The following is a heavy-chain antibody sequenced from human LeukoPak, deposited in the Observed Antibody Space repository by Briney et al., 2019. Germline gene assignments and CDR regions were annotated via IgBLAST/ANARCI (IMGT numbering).Heavy chain of an antibody. CDR3: ARDHRQAITIFGVVIKGVYYYYHMDV. Sequence: GGSLRLSCTASGFTFSNYGMHWVRQAPGKGLEWVAVISSDGSKEYYADSVKGRFTISRDNSKNTLYLQMNSLRAEDTAVYYCARDHRQAITIFGVVIKGVYYYYHMDVWGKGPTVTVSS. V-gene: IGHV3-30*03. D-gene: IGHD3-3*01. CDR2: ISSDGSKE. CDR1: GFTFSNYG. J-gene: IGHJ6*03.